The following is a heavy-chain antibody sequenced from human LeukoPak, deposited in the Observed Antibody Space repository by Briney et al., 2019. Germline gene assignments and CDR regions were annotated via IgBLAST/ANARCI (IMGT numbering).Heavy chain of an antibody. V-gene: IGHV3-23*01. D-gene: IGHD4-17*01. CDR3: AKAGRWCGDAHPIYYYYYGMDV. CDR2: ISGSGGST. Sequence: GASLRLSCAASGFTFSSYAMSWVRQAPGKGLEWVSAISGSGGSTYYADSVKGRFTISRDNSKNTLYLQMNSLRAEDTAVYYCAKAGRWCGDAHPIYYYYYGMDVWGQGTTVTVSS. CDR1: GFTFSSYA. J-gene: IGHJ6*02.